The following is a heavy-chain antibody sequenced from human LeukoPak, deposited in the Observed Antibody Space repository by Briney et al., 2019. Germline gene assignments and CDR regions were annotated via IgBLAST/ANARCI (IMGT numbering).Heavy chain of an antibody. CDR2: IYYSGST. J-gene: IGHJ4*02. V-gene: IGHV4-31*03. CDR3: ARAGGFFSPFGY. D-gene: IGHD3-3*01. Sequence: SETLSLTCTVSGGSISSGGYYWSWIRQHPGKGLEWIGYIYYSGSTYYDPSLKSRVTISVDTSKDQFSLKLSSVTAAETAVYYCARAGGFFSPFGYWGQGTLVTVSS. CDR1: GGSISSGGYY.